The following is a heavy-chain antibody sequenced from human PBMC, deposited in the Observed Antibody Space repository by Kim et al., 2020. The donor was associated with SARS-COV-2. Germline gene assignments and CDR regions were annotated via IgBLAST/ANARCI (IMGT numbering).Heavy chain of an antibody. V-gene: IGHV4-59*01. D-gene: IGHD1-26*01. Sequence: NHHPPPKSRVTISVDTSKNQFSLKLSSVTAADTAVYYCARDSGSYGVLQHWGQGTLVTVSS. J-gene: IGHJ1*01. CDR3: ARDSGSYGVLQH.